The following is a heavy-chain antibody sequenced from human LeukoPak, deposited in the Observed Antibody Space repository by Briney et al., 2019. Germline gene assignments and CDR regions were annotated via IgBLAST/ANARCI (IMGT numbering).Heavy chain of an antibody. Sequence: KPSETLSLTCTVSGGSISSYYWSWIRQPAGKGLEWIGRIYTSGSTNYNPSLKSRVTMSVDTSKNQFSLKLSSVTAADTAAYYCARGTYYDFWSPSGAFDIWGQGTMVTVSS. J-gene: IGHJ3*02. V-gene: IGHV4-4*07. D-gene: IGHD3-3*01. CDR2: IYTSGST. CDR3: ARGTYYDFWSPSGAFDI. CDR1: GGSISSYY.